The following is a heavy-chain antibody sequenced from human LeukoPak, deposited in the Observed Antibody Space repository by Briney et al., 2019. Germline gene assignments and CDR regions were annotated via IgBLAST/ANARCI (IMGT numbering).Heavy chain of an antibody. CDR2: INHSGST. D-gene: IGHD6-13*01. V-gene: IGHV4-34*01. CDR1: GGSFSGYY. CDR3: ARGPRKAGIAAVYFDY. Sequence: PSETLSLTCAVYGGSFSGYYWSWIRQPPGKGLEWTGEINHSGSTNYNPSLKSRVTISVDTSKNQFSLKLSSVTAADTAVYYCARGPRKAGIAAVYFDYWGQGTLVTVSS. J-gene: IGHJ4*02.